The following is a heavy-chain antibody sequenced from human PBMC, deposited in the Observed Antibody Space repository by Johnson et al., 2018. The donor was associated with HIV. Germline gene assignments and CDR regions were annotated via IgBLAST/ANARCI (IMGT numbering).Heavy chain of an antibody. Sequence: QEQLVESGGGLVQPGRSLRLSCAASGFTFSSYAMHWVRQAPGKGLEWAAVISYDGSNKFYADSVKGRFTISRDNSKNTLYLHMNSLRGEDTTVYYCARAPPGGAFDIWGQGTMVTVSS. V-gene: IGHV3-30*04. J-gene: IGHJ3*02. CDR1: GFTFSSYA. CDR3: ARAPPGGAFDI. D-gene: IGHD6-25*01. CDR2: ISYDGSNK.